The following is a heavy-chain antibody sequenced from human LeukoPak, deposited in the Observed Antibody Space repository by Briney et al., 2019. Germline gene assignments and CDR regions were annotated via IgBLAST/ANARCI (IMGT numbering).Heavy chain of an antibody. CDR1: GFTVSSNY. V-gene: IGHV3-53*01. CDR3: ARDLAVRGPPRH. J-gene: IGHJ4*02. Sequence: GGSLRLSCAASGFTVSSNYMSWVRQAPGKGLEWVSVIYSGGSTYYADSVKGRFTISRDNAKNSLYLQMNSLRAEDTAVYYCARDLAVRGPPRHWGQGTLVTVSS. CDR2: IYSGGST. D-gene: IGHD3-10*01.